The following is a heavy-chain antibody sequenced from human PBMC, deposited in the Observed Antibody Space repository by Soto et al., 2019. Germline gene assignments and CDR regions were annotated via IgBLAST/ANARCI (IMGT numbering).Heavy chain of an antibody. V-gene: IGHV3-30-3*01. CDR2: ISYDGSNK. J-gene: IGHJ3*02. Sequence: GGSLRLSCAASGFTFSSYAMHWVRQAPGKGLEWVAVISYDGSNKYYADSVKGRFTISRDNSKNTLYLQMNSLRAEDTAVYYCARKNDVFPYAFDIWGQGTMVTVSS. CDR1: GFTFSSYA. CDR3: ARKNDVFPYAFDI. D-gene: IGHD1-1*01.